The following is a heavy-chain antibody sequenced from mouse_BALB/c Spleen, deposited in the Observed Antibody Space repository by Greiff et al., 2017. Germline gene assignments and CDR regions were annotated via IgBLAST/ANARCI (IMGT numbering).Heavy chain of an antibody. D-gene: IGHD1-2*01. V-gene: IGHV1-63*02. CDR2: IYPGGGYT. Sequence: QVHVKQSGAELVRPGTSVKISCKASGYTFTNYWLGWVKQRPGHGLEWIGDIYPGGGYTNYNEKFKGKATLTADTSSSTAYMQLSSLTSEDSAVYFCAREDSLLRLGLAYWGQGTLVTVSA. J-gene: IGHJ3*01. CDR1: GYTFTNYW. CDR3: AREDSLLRLGLAY.